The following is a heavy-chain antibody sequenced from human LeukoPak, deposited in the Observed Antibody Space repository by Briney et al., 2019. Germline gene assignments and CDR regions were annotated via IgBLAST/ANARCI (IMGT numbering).Heavy chain of an antibody. D-gene: IGHD5-12*01. V-gene: IGHV3-30*02. CDR2: IRHDGTNK. CDR1: GFTFSSYG. Sequence: PGGSLRLSCAASGFTFSSYGMHWVRQAPGKGLEWVAFIRHDGTNKYYADSVKGRFTISRDNSKTTLYLQMNSLRAEDTAVYCCANILGASYSGFDYGDYWGQGTLVTVSS. J-gene: IGHJ4*02. CDR3: ANILGASYSGFDYGDY.